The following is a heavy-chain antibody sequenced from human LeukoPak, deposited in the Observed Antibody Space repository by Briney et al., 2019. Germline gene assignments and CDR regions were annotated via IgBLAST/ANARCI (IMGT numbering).Heavy chain of an antibody. J-gene: IGHJ6*03. CDR3: ARHNGFDRGYYYYMDV. CDR2: VYTSGIT. CDR1: GGFINSYY. D-gene: IGHD3-9*01. Sequence: KPSATLSLTCTVSGGFINSYYWSWIRPPAGKGLEWIGRVYTSGITNYNPSLKSRITMSVDTSKNQFSLKLTSVTAADTAVYYCARHNGFDRGYYYYMDVWGKGTTVTVSS. V-gene: IGHV4-4*07.